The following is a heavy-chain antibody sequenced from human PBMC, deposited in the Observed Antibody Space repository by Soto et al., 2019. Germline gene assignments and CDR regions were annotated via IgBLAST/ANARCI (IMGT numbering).Heavy chain of an antibody. Sequence: EVELVESGGALVQPGGSLRVTCAASGFTFSSHWMNWVRQAPGKGPEWVAIIKGDGSEKHYVGSVEGRFTISRDNAKSSLHLQMSSLRVEDTAVYYCARGLGYVIEPWGQGTMVTVSS. CDR1: GFTFSSHW. CDR2: IKGDGSEK. CDR3: ARGLGYVIEP. V-gene: IGHV3-7*05. D-gene: IGHD2-21*01. J-gene: IGHJ5*02.